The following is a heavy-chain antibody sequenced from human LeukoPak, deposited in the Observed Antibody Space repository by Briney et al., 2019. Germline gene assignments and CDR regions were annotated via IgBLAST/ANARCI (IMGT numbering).Heavy chain of an antibody. CDR2: IGTSGDT. V-gene: IGHV3-13*04. D-gene: IGHD6-19*01. Sequence: GGSLRLSCTASGFTFSSYDMHWVRQATGKGLEWVSVIGTSGDTYYAGSVKGRFTISRENAKNSLYLQMNSLTAGDTAVYFCSRVGSSGWPNYFDSWGQGTLVTVSS. CDR1: GFTFSSYD. CDR3: SRVGSSGWPNYFDS. J-gene: IGHJ4*02.